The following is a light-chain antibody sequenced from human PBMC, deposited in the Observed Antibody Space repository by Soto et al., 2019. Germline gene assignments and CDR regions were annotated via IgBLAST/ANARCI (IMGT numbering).Light chain of an antibody. V-gene: IGKV1-39*01. J-gene: IGKJ4*01. CDR2: AAS. CDR3: QQTHSFPLT. Sequence: DIQMIQSPSSLSASVGDKITITCRASHSIDTYLNWYQQKPGKAPKVLIHAASTLESGVPPSFSGSGSGTDFTLTISSLHPEDFATYYCQQTHSFPLTFGGGTKVEIK. CDR1: HSIDTY.